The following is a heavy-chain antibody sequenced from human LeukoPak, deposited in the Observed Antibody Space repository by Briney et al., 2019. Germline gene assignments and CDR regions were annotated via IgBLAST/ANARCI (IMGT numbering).Heavy chain of an antibody. D-gene: IGHD3-22*01. CDR3: ASLYYYDSSGYYQPDY. Sequence: PGGSLRLSCAASGFTFSSYWMHWVRQAPGKGLVWVSRINSDGSSTSYADSVKGRFTISRDNAKNTLYLQMNSLRAEDTAVYYCASLYYYDSSGYYQPDYWGQGTLVTVS. J-gene: IGHJ4*02. V-gene: IGHV3-74*01. CDR1: GFTFSSYW. CDR2: INSDGSST.